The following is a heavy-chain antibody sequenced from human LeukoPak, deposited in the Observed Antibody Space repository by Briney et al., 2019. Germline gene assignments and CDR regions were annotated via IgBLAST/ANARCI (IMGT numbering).Heavy chain of an antibody. D-gene: IGHD3-10*01. J-gene: IGHJ4*02. Sequence: SETLSLTCTVSGGSISSYYWSWIRQPPGKGLEWIGYIYYSGSTNYNPSLKSRVTISVDTSKNQFSLKLSSVTAADTAVYYCARTPRITMVPYFDYWGQGTLVTVSS. V-gene: IGHV4-59*01. CDR1: GGSISSYY. CDR3: ARTPRITMVPYFDY. CDR2: IYYSGST.